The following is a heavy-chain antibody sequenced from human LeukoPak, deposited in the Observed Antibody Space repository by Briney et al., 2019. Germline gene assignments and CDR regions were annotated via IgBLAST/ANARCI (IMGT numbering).Heavy chain of an antibody. D-gene: IGHD4-23*01. V-gene: IGHV4-39*01. Sequence: PSETLSLTCAVYGGSFSSYYWGWIRQPPGKGLEWIGSIYYSGSTYYNPSLKSRVTISVDTSKNQFSLKLSSVTAADTAVYYCARHRLSTVGSFCYFDYWGQGTLVTVSS. J-gene: IGHJ4*02. CDR1: GGSFSSYY. CDR3: ARHRLSTVGSFCYFDY. CDR2: IYYSGST.